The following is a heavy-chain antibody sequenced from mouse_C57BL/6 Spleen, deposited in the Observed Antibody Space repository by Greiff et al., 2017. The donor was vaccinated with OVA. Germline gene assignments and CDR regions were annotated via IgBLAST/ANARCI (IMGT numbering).Heavy chain of an antibody. Sequence: EVKLQESGGGLVKPGGSLKLSCAASGFTFSSYAMSWVRQTPEKRLEWVATISDGGSYTYYPDNVKGRFTISRDNAKNNLYLQMSHLKSEDTAMYYCAREDSSGCLAYWGQGTLVTVSA. V-gene: IGHV5-4*01. CDR1: GFTFSSYA. J-gene: IGHJ3*01. CDR3: AREDSSGCLAY. D-gene: IGHD3-2*02. CDR2: ISDGGSYT.